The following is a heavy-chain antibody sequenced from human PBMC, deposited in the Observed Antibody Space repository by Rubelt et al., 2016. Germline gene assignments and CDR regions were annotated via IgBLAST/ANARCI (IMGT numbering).Heavy chain of an antibody. D-gene: IGHD3-3*01. CDR2: INPSGGST. CDR3: ARSPRYDFEDNWFDP. CDR1: GYTFTSYY. V-gene: IGHV1-46*01. J-gene: IGHJ5*02. Sequence: QVQLVQSGAEVKKPGASVKVSCKASGYTFTSYYMHWVRQAPGQGLEWMGIINPSGGSTSYTEKSQGGVRSTSDRYTSTGYMELSSLRSEETAVYYCARSPRYDFEDNWFDPWGQGTLVTVSS.